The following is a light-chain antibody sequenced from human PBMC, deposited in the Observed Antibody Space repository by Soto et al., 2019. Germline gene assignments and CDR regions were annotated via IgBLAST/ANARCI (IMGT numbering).Light chain of an antibody. V-gene: IGKV3-15*01. Sequence: EIVMTQSPATLSVSPGERATLSCRASQSVTSNLAWYQQKPDQAPGLLIYDASTRATGIPARFSGSGSGTAFTLTISSLQSEDFAVYFCQQYNNWPWTFGQGTKVEIK. J-gene: IGKJ1*01. CDR2: DAS. CDR1: QSVTSN. CDR3: QQYNNWPWT.